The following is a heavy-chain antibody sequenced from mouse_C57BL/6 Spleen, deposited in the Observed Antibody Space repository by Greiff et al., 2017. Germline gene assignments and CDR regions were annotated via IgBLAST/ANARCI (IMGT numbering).Heavy chain of an antibody. J-gene: IGHJ4*01. D-gene: IGHD1-1*01. Sequence: QVQLQQSGPELVKPGASVKISCKASGYAFSSSWMNWVKQRPGKGLEWIGRIYPGDGDTNYTGKFKGKATLTADKSSSTAYMQLSSLTSEDSAVYFCARSGTVVADYYAMDYWGQGTSVTVSS. V-gene: IGHV1-82*01. CDR1: GYAFSSSW. CDR3: ARSGTVVADYYAMDY. CDR2: IYPGDGDT.